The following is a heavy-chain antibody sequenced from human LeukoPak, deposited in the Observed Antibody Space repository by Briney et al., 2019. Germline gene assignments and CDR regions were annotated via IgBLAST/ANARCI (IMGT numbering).Heavy chain of an antibody. CDR1: GGSISSYY. CDR3: ARDDCSGGSCLPFDY. D-gene: IGHD2-15*01. V-gene: IGHV4-4*07. Sequence: SETLSLTCTVSGGSISSYYWSWIRQPAGKGLEWIGRFYTSGSTNYNPSLKSRVTMSVDTSKNQFSLKLSSVTAADTAVYYCARDDCSGGSCLPFDYWGQGTLVTVSS. CDR2: FYTSGST. J-gene: IGHJ4*02.